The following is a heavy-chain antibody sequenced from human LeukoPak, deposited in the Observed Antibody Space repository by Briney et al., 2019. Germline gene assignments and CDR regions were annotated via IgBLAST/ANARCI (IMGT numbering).Heavy chain of an antibody. CDR2: IIPIFGTA. CDR1: GGTFSSYA. Sequence: PEASVKVSRKASGGTFSSYAISWVRQAPGQGLEWMGGIIPIFGTANYAQKFQGRVTITADESTSTAYMELSSLRSEDTAVYYCARANDYGDYDFDYWGQGTLVTVSS. CDR3: ARANDYGDYDFDY. V-gene: IGHV1-69*13. J-gene: IGHJ4*02. D-gene: IGHD4-17*01.